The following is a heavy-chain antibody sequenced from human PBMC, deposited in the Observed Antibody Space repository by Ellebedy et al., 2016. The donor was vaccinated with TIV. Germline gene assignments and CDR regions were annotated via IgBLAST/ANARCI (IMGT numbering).Heavy chain of an antibody. CDR1: GFTFSSYG. CDR3: ARDLLWFGETDYYGMDV. J-gene: IGHJ6*02. D-gene: IGHD3-10*01. Sequence: GGSLRLSXAASGFTFSSYGMHWVRQAPGKGLEWVAVIWYDGSNKYYADSVKGRFTISRDNSKNTLYLQMNSLRAEDTAVYYCARDLLWFGETDYYGMDVWGQGTTVTVSS. V-gene: IGHV3-33*01. CDR2: IWYDGSNK.